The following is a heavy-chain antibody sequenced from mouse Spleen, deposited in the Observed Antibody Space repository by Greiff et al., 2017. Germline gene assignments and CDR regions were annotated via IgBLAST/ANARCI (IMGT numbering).Heavy chain of an antibody. D-gene: IGHD2-10*01. Sequence: QVQLKQSGAELMKPGASVKISCKATGYTFSSYWIEWVKQRPGHGLEWIGEILPGSGSTNYNEKFKGKATFTADTSSNTAYMQLSSLTSEDSAVYYCARGTYYGNYDYYFDYWGQGTTLTVSS. V-gene: IGHV1-9*01. J-gene: IGHJ2*01. CDR1: GYTFSSYW. CDR2: ILPGSGST. CDR3: ARGTYYGNYDYYFDY.